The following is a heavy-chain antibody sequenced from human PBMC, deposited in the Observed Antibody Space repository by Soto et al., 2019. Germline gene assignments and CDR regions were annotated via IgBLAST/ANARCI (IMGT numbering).Heavy chain of an antibody. CDR2: IWPDGSNK. D-gene: IGHD1-20*01. CDR3: ARDPTSVYDYFDY. J-gene: IGHJ4*01. V-gene: IGHV3-33*01. Sequence: VFQATGNGLEWVAIIWPDGSNKDYSDSVKGRFTISRHNFKNTVSLQMNSLRAEDTAVYSCARDPTSVYDYFDY.